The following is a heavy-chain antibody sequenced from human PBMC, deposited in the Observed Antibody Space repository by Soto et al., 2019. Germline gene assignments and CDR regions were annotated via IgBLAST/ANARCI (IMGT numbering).Heavy chain of an antibody. D-gene: IGHD2-15*01. Sequence: ASVKVSCKASGYTFTSYGISWVRQAPGQGLEWMGWISAYNGNTNYAQKLQGRVTMTTDTSTSTAYMELRSLRSDDTAVYYCARDFAEGYCSGGSHCPRQDFDYWGQGTLVTVSS. CDR2: ISAYNGNT. V-gene: IGHV1-18*01. J-gene: IGHJ4*02. CDR3: ARDFAEGYCSGGSHCPRQDFDY. CDR1: GYTFTSYG.